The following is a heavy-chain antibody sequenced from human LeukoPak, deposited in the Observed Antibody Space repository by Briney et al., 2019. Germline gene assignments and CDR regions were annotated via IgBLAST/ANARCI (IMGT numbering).Heavy chain of an antibody. CDR2: INGDGRNI. CDR3: ARDFSYYDSRGDAFDI. V-gene: IGHV3-74*01. D-gene: IGHD3-22*01. Sequence: GGSLRLSCAASGFTFSSYSMNWVRQDPRKGLVWVSRINGDGRNINYADSVRGRFTISRDNAKNSLYLQMNSLRAEDTAVYYCARDFSYYDSRGDAFDIWGQGTMVTVSS. J-gene: IGHJ3*02. CDR1: GFTFSSYS.